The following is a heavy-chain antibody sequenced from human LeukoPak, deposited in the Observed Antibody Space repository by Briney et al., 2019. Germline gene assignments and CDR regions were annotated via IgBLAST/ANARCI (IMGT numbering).Heavy chain of an antibody. D-gene: IGHD6-13*01. V-gene: IGHV3-30*04. CDR1: GFTFSSYA. CDR2: ISYDGSNK. J-gene: IGHJ6*02. CDR3: ARVAAAGIYYYGMDV. Sequence: GGSLRLSCAASGFTFSSYAMHWVRQAPGKGLGWVAVISYDGSNKYYADSVKGRFTISRDNSKNTLYLQMNSLRAEDTAVYYCARVAAAGIYYYGMDVWGQGTTVTVSS.